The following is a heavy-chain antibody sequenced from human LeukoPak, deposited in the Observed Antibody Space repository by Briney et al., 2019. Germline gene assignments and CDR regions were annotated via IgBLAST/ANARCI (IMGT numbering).Heavy chain of an antibody. CDR1: EFTLSSYG. V-gene: IGHV3-30*18. CDR3: AKDGPHYYGSGSFYNNYYGMDV. J-gene: IGHJ6*02. D-gene: IGHD3-10*01. Sequence: GRSQRLSCAASEFTLSSYGMHWVRQAPGKGLEWVAVISYDGSNKYYVDSVKGRFTISRDNSKDTLYLQMNSLRAEDTAVYYCAKDGPHYYGSGSFYNNYYGMDVWGQGTTVTVSS. CDR2: ISYDGSNK.